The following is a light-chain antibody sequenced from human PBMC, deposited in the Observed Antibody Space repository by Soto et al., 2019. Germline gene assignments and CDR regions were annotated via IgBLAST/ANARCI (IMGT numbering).Light chain of an antibody. CDR3: CSFTNSNTWV. CDR1: SSDLGSYNY. J-gene: IGLJ1*01. CDR2: EVS. Sequence: QSALTQPASVSGSPGQSITISCTGTSSDLGSYNYVSWFQQHPGKAPKLMIYEVSNRPSGVSNRFSGSKSGNTASLTVSGLQTEDEADYYCCSFTNSNTWVFGNGTKVTVL. V-gene: IGLV2-14*01.